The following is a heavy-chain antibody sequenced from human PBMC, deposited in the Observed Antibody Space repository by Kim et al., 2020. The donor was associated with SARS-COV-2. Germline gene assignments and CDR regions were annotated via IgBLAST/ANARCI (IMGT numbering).Heavy chain of an antibody. J-gene: IGHJ6*02. CDR3: ARDDRYLRPAWPNYYYYGMDV. CDR1: GYTFTSYA. CDR2: INAGNGNT. V-gene: IGHV1-3*01. D-gene: IGHD2-2*01. Sequence: ASVKVSCKASGYTFTSYAMHWVRQAPGQRLEWMGWINAGNGNTKYSQKFQGRVTITRDTSASTAYMELSSLRSEDTAVYYCARDDRYLRPAWPNYYYYGMDVWGQGTTVTVSS.